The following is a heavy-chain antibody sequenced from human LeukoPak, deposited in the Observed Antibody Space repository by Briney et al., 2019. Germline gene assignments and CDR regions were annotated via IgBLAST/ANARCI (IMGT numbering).Heavy chain of an antibody. CDR3: ARDFRYSGYDL. V-gene: IGHV1-18*01. Sequence: ASVKVSCKASGYTFTSYGINWVRQAPGQGLEWMGWIRVYNGNTNYAQKLQGRVTMTTDTSTSTAYMELRSLRSDDTAVYYCARDFRYSGYDLWGQGTLVTVSS. J-gene: IGHJ4*02. CDR1: GYTFTSYG. CDR2: IRVYNGNT. D-gene: IGHD5-12*01.